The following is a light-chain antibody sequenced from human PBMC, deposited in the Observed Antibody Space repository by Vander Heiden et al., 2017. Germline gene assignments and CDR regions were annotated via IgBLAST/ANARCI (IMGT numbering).Light chain of an antibody. Sequence: SYELTQPPSVSVPPGQAATITCSGKNLGDKFVSWYHHKSGQSPVLVMYQDRRRPSGIPDRFAASHSGDTATLTIGDIQAMDEADYYCQAWDSSVLYVFGSGTKVTVL. CDR1: NLGDKF. J-gene: IGLJ1*01. V-gene: IGLV3-1*01. CDR3: QAWDSSVLYV. CDR2: QDR.